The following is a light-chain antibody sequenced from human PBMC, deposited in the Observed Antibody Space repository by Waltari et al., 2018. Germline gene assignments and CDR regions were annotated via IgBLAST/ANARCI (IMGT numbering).Light chain of an antibody. CDR1: SNDDGGYNP. CDR3: CSYAGSYTVL. J-gene: IGLJ2*01. Sequence: QSALTQPRPVPGSPGQSVTSPSPGPSNDDGGYNPASWYQQSPGNAPKLMIYDVFNRPSGVPDRFSGSKSGNTASLTISGLQADDEADYYCCSYAGSYTVLFGGGTKLTVL. V-gene: IGLV2-11*01. CDR2: DVF.